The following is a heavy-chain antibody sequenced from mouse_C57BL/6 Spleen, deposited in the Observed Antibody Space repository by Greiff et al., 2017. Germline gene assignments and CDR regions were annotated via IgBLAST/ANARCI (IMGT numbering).Heavy chain of an antibody. CDR3: ASDDGYYGYFDV. Sequence: EVQLVESGPGLVKPSQSLSLTCSVTGYSITSGYYWNWIRQFPGNKLEWMGYISYDGSNNYNPSLKNRISITRDTSKNQFFLKLNSVTTEDTATYYCASDDGYYGYFDVWGTGTTVTVSS. J-gene: IGHJ1*03. D-gene: IGHD2-3*01. CDR1: GYSITSGYY. CDR2: ISYDGSN. V-gene: IGHV3-6*01.